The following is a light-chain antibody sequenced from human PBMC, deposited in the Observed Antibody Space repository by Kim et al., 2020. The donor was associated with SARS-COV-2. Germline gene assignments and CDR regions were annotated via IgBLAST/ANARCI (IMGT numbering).Light chain of an antibody. CDR3: QQYNSYPWT. V-gene: IGKV1-5*03. CDR2: KAS. J-gene: IGKJ1*01. CDR1: QSISSW. Sequence: DIQMTQSPSTLSASVGDRVTITCRAGQSISSWLAWYQQKPGKTPNLLIYKASSLETRVPSRFSGSGSGTEFTLTISSLQPDDFATYYCQQYNSYPWTFGQGTKVEIK.